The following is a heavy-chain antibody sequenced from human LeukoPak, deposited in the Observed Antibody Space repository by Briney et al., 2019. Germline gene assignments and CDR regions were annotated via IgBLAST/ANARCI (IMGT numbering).Heavy chain of an antibody. CDR2: IYTSGST. V-gene: IGHV4-4*07. CDR3: ARVGGAYNYGYFDS. Sequence: SETLSLTCTVSGGSISSYYCNWIRQPAGKGLQWIGRIYTSGSTNYNPSLKSRVTMSVDTSKNQFSLKLRSGTAADTAVYYCARVGGAYNYGYFDSWGQGTLVTVSS. J-gene: IGHJ4*02. CDR1: GGSISSYY. D-gene: IGHD5-18*01.